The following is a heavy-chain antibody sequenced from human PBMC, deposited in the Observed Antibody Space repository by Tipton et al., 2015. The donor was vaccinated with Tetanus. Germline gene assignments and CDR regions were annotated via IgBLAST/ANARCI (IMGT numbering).Heavy chain of an antibody. CDR2: SWYDGTDQ. D-gene: IGHD2-15*01. Sequence: CAASGFIFSSYGIHWARQAPGKGLEWVAVSWYDGTDQYYADSVKGRFTLSRENSKNTLYLQMDSLRAEDTALYCCAREADCSGGSCFSGDFDNWGQGTQVTVSS. J-gene: IGHJ4*02. V-gene: IGHV3-33*01. CDR3: AREADCSGGSCFSGDFDN. CDR1: GFIFSSYG.